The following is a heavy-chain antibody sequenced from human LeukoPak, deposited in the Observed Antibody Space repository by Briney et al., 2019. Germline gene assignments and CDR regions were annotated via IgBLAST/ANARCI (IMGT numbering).Heavy chain of an antibody. D-gene: IGHD5-24*01. CDR3: ARGEEEMATYYFDY. CDR1: GFTVSSNY. CDR2: IYSGGST. V-gene: IGHV3-53*01. J-gene: IGHJ4*02. Sequence: GGSVRLSCAASGFTVSSNYMSWVRQAPGKGLECVSVIYSGGSTYHADSVKGRFTISRDNSKNTLYLQMNSLRAEDTAVYYCARGEEEMATYYFDYWGQGTRVIVSS.